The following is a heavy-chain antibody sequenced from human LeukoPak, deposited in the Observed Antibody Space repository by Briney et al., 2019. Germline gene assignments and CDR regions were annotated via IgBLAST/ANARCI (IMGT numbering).Heavy chain of an antibody. D-gene: IGHD6-6*01. J-gene: IGHJ4*02. CDR1: GGSISSSSYY. V-gene: IGHV4-39*02. CDR3: AGEYSSS. Sequence: SETLSLTCTVSGGSISSSSYYWGWIRQPPGKGLEWIGSIYYSGSTYYNPSLKSRVTISEDTSKDQFSLKLSSVTAADTAVYYRAGEYSSSWGQGTLVTVSS. CDR2: IYYSGST.